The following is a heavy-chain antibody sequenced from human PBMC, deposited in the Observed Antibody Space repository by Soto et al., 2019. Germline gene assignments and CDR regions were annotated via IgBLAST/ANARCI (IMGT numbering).Heavy chain of an antibody. D-gene: IGHD3-10*01. Sequence: PSETLSLTCTVSGGSISSGGYYWSWIRQHPGKGLEWIGYIYYSGSTYYNPSLKSRVTISVDTSKNQFSLKLSSVTAADTAVYYCASGPQGFGELFVSWGQGTLVTVSS. J-gene: IGHJ5*02. V-gene: IGHV4-31*03. CDR1: GGSISSGGYY. CDR2: IYYSGST. CDR3: ASGPQGFGELFVS.